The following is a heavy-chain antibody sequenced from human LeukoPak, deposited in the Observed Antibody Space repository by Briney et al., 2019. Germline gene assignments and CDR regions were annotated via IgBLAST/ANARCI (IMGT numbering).Heavy chain of an antibody. D-gene: IGHD3-22*01. CDR1: GYTFAGYY. CDR3: ATLGSYYDNSGRPLVPD. Sequence: ASVKVSCKASGYTFAGYYMHWVRQAPGQGLEWMGWINPNSGGTNYAQKFQGRVTMTRDTSISTAYMELSRLRSDDTAVYYCATLGSYYDNSGRPLVPDWGQGTLVTVTS. V-gene: IGHV1-2*02. CDR2: INPNSGGT. J-gene: IGHJ4*02.